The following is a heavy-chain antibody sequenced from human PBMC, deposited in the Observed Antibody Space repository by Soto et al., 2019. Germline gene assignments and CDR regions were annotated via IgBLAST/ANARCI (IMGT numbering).Heavy chain of an antibody. CDR2: INSDGNIT. D-gene: IGHD3-3*01. CDR3: VRDTQVLLYLGGVSPYYYGMDV. V-gene: IGHV3-74*01. J-gene: IGHJ6*02. CDR1: GFTFSSYW. Sequence: GGSLRLSCAASGFTFSSYWMHWVRQAPGKGLVWVSRINSDGNITSYADSVKGRFTISRDNAKNTLYLQMNSLRAEDTAVYYCVRDTQVLLYLGGVSPYYYGMDVWGQGTTVTVSS.